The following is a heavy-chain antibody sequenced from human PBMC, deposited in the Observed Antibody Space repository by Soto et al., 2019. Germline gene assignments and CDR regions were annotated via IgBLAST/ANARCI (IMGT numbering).Heavy chain of an antibody. Sequence: GASVKVSCKASGFTFTSSAMQWVRQARGQRLEWVGWIVVGSGNTNYAQKFQERVTITRDTSTSTVYMELSSLRSEDTAVYCCARVLRFLEWGYYFDYWGQGTLVTVSS. D-gene: IGHD3-3*01. CDR1: GFTFTSSA. CDR2: IVVGSGNT. J-gene: IGHJ4*02. V-gene: IGHV1-58*02. CDR3: ARVLRFLEWGYYFDY.